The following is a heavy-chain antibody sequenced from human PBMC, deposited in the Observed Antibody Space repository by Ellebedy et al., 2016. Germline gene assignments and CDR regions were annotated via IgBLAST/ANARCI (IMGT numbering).Heavy chain of an antibody. J-gene: IGHJ3*02. CDR2: INTDTGNP. V-gene: IGHV7-4-1*02. D-gene: IGHD3-10*01. CDR3: ARDYLLWSWTGERGIFDI. CDR1: GYTFTSYG. Sequence: ASVKVSCKASGYTFTSYGISWVRQAPGQGLEWMGWINTDTGNPTYAQGFTGRYVFSLDTSVSTAYLQISTLKAEDTAMYYCARDYLLWSWTGERGIFDIWGQGTMVTVSS.